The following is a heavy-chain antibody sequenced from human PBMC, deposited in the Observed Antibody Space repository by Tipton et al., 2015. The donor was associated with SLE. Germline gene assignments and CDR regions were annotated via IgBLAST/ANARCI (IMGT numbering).Heavy chain of an antibody. V-gene: IGHV4-59*08. CDR1: GGSITGYH. D-gene: IGHD6-13*01. CDR3: ARHRMMDSSSWAYYFDY. Sequence: TLSLTCTVSGGSITGYHWSWIRQPPGKGLEWIGYVYYTGRTNYDPSLRSRVTMSADTSRNQFSLRLSSVTAADTAVYYCARHRMMDSSSWAYYFDYWGQGTLVTVSS. J-gene: IGHJ4*02. CDR2: VYYTGRT.